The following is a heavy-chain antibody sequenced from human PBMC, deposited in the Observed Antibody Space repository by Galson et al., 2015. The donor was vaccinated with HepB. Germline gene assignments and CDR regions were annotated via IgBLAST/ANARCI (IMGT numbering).Heavy chain of an antibody. D-gene: IGHD2-15*01. Sequence: PALVKPTQTLTLTCTFSGFSLSTRGMCVGWIRQPPGKALEWLARIHWDDDKYYSTSLKTRLSISKDTSKNQVVLTMTNMDPVDTATFYCARILPCGILVDVAAPGEGDWGQGTLVTVSS. V-gene: IGHV2-70*11. CDR1: GFSLSTRGMC. CDR2: IHWDDDK. CDR3: ARILPCGILVDVAAPGEGD. J-gene: IGHJ4*02.